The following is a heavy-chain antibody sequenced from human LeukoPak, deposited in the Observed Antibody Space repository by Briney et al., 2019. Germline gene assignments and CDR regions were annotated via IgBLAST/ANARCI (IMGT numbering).Heavy chain of an antibody. D-gene: IGHD6-19*01. CDR1: GYIFTSYG. J-gene: IGHJ4*02. CDR3: ARRTKGGAVAGEFDY. V-gene: IGHV1-18*01. Sequence: ASVKVSCKASGYIFTSYGISWVRQAPGQGLEWMGWISAYNGNTNYAQKLQGRVTMTTDTSTSTAYMELRSLRSDDTAVYYCARRTKGGAVAGEFDYWGQGTLVTVSS. CDR2: ISAYNGNT.